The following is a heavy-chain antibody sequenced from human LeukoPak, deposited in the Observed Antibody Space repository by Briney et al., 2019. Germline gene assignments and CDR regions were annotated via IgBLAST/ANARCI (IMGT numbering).Heavy chain of an antibody. V-gene: IGHV1-24*01. CDR3: AKIAGLASDAFDI. CDR1: GYTLTELS. Sequence: ASVKVSCKVSGYTLTELSMHWVRQAPGKGLEWMGGFDPEDGETIYAQKFQGRVTMTEDTSTDTAFMELSSLRSEDTAVYYCAKIAGLASDAFDIWGQGTMVTVSS. D-gene: IGHD2-21*01. J-gene: IGHJ3*02. CDR2: FDPEDGET.